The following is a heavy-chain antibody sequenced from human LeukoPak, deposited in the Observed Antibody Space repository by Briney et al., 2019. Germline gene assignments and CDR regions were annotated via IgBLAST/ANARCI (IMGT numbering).Heavy chain of an antibody. D-gene: IGHD5-12*01. Sequence: SETLSLTCTVSGGSISSYYWSWIRQPPGKGLEWIGYIYYSGSTNYNPSLKSRATISVDTSKNQFSLKLSSVTAADTAVYYCARARYSGYDGHFDYWGQGTLVTVSS. CDR3: ARARYSGYDGHFDY. V-gene: IGHV4-59*01. J-gene: IGHJ4*02. CDR1: GGSISSYY. CDR2: IYYSGST.